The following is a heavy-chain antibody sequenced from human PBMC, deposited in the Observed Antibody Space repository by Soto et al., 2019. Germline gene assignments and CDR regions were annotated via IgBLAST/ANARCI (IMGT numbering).Heavy chain of an antibody. CDR2: ISGYNGNT. CDR3: ARVSSSGWYTAAY. CDR1: GYTFTSYD. J-gene: IGHJ4*02. Sequence: QVQLVQSGDEVKKPGASVKVSCKASGYTFTSYDINWVRQAPGQGLEWMGWISGYNGNTNYAQKLQGRVTMTADTSTSTAYMELRSLSSDDTAVYCCARVSSSGWYTAAYWGQGTLVTVSS. V-gene: IGHV1-18*01. D-gene: IGHD6-19*01.